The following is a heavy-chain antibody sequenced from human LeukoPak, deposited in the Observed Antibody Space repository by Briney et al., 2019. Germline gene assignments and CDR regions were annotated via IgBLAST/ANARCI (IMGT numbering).Heavy chain of an antibody. Sequence: PGRSLRLSCAASGFTFDDYAMHWVRQAPGKGLEWVSGISWNGGSIGYADSVKGRFTISRDNAKNSLYLQMNSLRAEVTALYYCAKLVVPAALRAGMDVWGQGTTVTVSS. V-gene: IGHV3-9*01. D-gene: IGHD2-2*01. CDR1: GFTFDDYA. CDR3: AKLVVPAALRAGMDV. J-gene: IGHJ6*02. CDR2: ISWNGGSI.